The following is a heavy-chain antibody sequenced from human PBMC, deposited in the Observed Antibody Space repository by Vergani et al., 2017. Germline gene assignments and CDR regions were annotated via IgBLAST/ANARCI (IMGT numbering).Heavy chain of an antibody. CDR1: GFTVSSNY. Sequence: EVQLVESGGGLIQPGGSLRLSCAASGFTVSSNYMSWVRQAPGKGLEWVSVIYSGGSTYYADSVKGRFTISRDNSKNTPYLQMNSLKAEDTAVYYCARVRDGDYVYFDYWGQGTLVTVSS. V-gene: IGHV3-53*01. CDR2: IYSGGST. D-gene: IGHD4-17*01. CDR3: ARVRDGDYVYFDY. J-gene: IGHJ4*02.